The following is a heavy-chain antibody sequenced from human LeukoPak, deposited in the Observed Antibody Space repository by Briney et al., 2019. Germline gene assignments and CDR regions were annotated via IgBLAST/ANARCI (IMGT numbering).Heavy chain of an antibody. Sequence: PGGSLRLSCAASGFTFSSYDMHWVRQAPGKGLEWVAVISYDGSNKYYADSVKGRFTISRDNSKNTLYLQMNSLRAEDTAVYYCARADVLRYFDWLFERTAHCFDPGGQGTLVTVSS. D-gene: IGHD3-9*01. J-gene: IGHJ5*02. CDR3: ARADVLRYFDWLFERTAHCFDP. CDR1: GFTFSSYD. CDR2: ISYDGSNK. V-gene: IGHV3-30*04.